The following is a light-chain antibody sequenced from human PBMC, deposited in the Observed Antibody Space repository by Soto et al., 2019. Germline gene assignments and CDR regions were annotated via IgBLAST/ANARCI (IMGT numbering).Light chain of an antibody. V-gene: IGKV3-11*01. CDR3: QLHSTGGVT. CDR1: QSVSSY. CDR2: DAS. J-gene: IGKJ4*01. Sequence: EIVLTQSPATLSLSPGERATLSCRASQSVSSYLAWYQQKLGQAPRLLMYDASNRATGIPARFSGSGSGTDFTLTISSLEPEDFAVYYCQLHSTGGVTFGGGTKVEIK.